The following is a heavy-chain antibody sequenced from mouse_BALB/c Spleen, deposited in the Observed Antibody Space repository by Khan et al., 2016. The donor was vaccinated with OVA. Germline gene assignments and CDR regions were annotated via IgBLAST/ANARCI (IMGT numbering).Heavy chain of an antibody. J-gene: IGHJ4*01. CDR2: ISCTGST. V-gene: IGHV3-2*02. CDR3: ARGLYYRYGYGFDC. Sequence: VQLVESGPGLVKPSPSLSLTCTVTGYSITSYYACYWIRQFPGNQLEWMYYISCTGSTSYNPSLKNRISITRDKSTNPFFLQLNTVTTEDTATYYGARGLYYRYGYGFDCWGRGTSVTVSA. D-gene: IGHD2-14*01. CDR1: GYSITSYYA.